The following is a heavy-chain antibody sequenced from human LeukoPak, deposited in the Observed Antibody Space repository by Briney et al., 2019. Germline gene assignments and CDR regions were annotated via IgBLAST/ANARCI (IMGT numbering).Heavy chain of an antibody. CDR1: GFTFSSYA. CDR3: AIVPATVGGVFGY. V-gene: IGHV4-34*01. J-gene: IGHJ4*02. Sequence: GSLRLSCAASGFTFSSYAMSWIRQPPGKGLEGIGEINHSGSTNYNPSLKSRVTISVDTSKNQFSLKLSSVTAADTAVYYCAIVPATVGGVFGYWGQGTLVTVSS. CDR2: INHSGST. D-gene: IGHD2-2*01.